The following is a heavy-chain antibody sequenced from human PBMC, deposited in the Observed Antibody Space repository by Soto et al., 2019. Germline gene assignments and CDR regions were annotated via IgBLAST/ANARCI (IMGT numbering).Heavy chain of an antibody. J-gene: IGHJ5*02. CDR2: IYYSGST. D-gene: IGHD1-26*01. Sequence: QVQLQESGPGLVKPSQTLSLTSTVSGGSISSGGYYWSWIRQHPGKGLEWIGYIYYSGSTYYNPSLKSRVTLSVDTSKNQFSLKVSSVTAADTAVYHCARGELRFWFDPWGQGTVVIVSS. CDR1: GGSISSGGYY. V-gene: IGHV4-31*03. CDR3: ARGELRFWFDP.